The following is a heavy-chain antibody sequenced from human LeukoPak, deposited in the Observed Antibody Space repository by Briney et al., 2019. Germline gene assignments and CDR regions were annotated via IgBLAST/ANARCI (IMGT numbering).Heavy chain of an antibody. CDR2: ISGRGGNT. CDR3: ANERASPTVVTYFEY. Sequence: GGSLRVSCATSGFTFDNHAMNWVRQAPGKGLEWVSGISGRGGNTFYADSVKGRFTISRDNSKNTLYLQMNSLRAEDTAVYFCANERASPTVVTYFEYWGQGAPVTVSS. V-gene: IGHV3-23*01. CDR1: GFTFDNHA. D-gene: IGHD4-23*01. J-gene: IGHJ4*02.